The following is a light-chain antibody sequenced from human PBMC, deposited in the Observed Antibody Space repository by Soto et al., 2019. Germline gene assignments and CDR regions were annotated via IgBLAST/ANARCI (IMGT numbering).Light chain of an antibody. CDR3: QQRANWPLTT. CDR2: DAS. V-gene: IGKV3-11*01. J-gene: IGKJ5*01. Sequence: IVLTQSPATLSLSPGERATLSCRASQSVSSYLAWYQQKPGQAPRLLIYDASNRATGIPARFSGSGSGTDFTLTISSLEPEDFAIYYCQQRANWPLTTFGHGTRLEIK. CDR1: QSVSSY.